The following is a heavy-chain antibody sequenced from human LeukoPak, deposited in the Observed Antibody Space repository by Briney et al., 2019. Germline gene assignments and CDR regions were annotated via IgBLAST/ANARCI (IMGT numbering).Heavy chain of an antibody. J-gene: IGHJ4*02. D-gene: IGHD3-10*01. CDR3: AMLLGSRGGFDY. CDR1: GYTFTNYW. Sequence: GESLKISCKGSGYTFTNYWIGWVRQMPGKGLEWMGIIYPGDSDTRYSPSFQGQVTISADKSIRTAYLQWRSLKASDSAMYYCAMLLGSRGGFDYWGQGTLVTVSS. CDR2: IYPGDSDT. V-gene: IGHV5-51*01.